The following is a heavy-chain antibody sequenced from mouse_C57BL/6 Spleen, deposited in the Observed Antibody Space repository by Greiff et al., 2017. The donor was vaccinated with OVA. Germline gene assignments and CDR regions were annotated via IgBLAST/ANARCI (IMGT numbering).Heavy chain of an antibody. CDR1: GFSLTSYG. Sequence: QVQLQQSGPGLVQPSQSLSITCTVSGFSLTSYGVHWVRQSPGKGLEWLGVIGSGGSTDYNAAFISRLSISKDNSKSQVVFKMNSLQAYDTAIYYWARKFPLRLGMDYWGQGTSVTVSS. V-gene: IGHV2-2*01. CDR2: IGSGGST. D-gene: IGHD3-2*02. CDR3: ARKFPLRLGMDY. J-gene: IGHJ4*01.